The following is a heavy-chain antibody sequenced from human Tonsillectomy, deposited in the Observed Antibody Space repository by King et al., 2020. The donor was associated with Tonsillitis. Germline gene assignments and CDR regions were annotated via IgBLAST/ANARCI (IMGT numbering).Heavy chain of an antibody. CDR1: GFIFINYW. V-gene: IGHV3-74*01. D-gene: IGHD6-13*01. CDR2: INSYGRYT. Sequence: VQLLESGGGLVQPGGSLRLSCAASGFIFINYWMHLVRQAPGKGQWWVSLINSYGRYTNYEDSVKGRLTISRDNAKNTLYLQSNSLRAEDTAVYYCARIHGYSSNWYVSWGQGTLVTVSS. CDR3: ARIHGYSSNWYVS. J-gene: IGHJ5*01.